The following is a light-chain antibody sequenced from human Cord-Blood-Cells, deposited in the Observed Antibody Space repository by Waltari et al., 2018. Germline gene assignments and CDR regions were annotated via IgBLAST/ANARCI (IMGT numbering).Light chain of an antibody. Sequence: EIVMTQSPATLSGSPGETATISCRASQSVSSNLAWYQQKPGQAPRLLIYGASTRATGIPARFSGSGSGTEFTLTISSLQSEDFAVYYCQQYNNWPPTWTFGQGTKVEIK. V-gene: IGKV3-15*01. CDR3: QQYNNWPPTWT. CDR2: GAS. CDR1: QSVSSN. J-gene: IGKJ1*01.